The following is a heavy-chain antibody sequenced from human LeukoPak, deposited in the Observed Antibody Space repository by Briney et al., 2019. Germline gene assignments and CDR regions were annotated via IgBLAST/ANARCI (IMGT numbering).Heavy chain of an antibody. Sequence: PGGSLRLSCAASGFTFSSYAMHWVRQAPGKGLEWVAVISYDGSNKYYADSVRGRFTISRDNSKNTLYLQMNSLRAEDTAVYYCASPKDSYSWDPWGQGTLVTVSS. V-gene: IGHV3-30-3*01. CDR2: ISYDGSNK. CDR1: GFTFSSYA. D-gene: IGHD2-21*01. CDR3: ASPKDSYSWDP. J-gene: IGHJ5*02.